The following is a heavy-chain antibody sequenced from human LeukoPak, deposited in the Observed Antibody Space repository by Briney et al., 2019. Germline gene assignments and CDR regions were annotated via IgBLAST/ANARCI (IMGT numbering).Heavy chain of an antibody. J-gene: IGHJ4*02. CDR3: ARNWGIAVAGTGHIDY. Sequence: ASVKVSCKASGYTFTSYYMHWVRQAPGQGLEWMGIINPSGGSTSYAQKFQGRVTMTRDTSTGTVYMELSSLRSEDTGVYYCARNWGIAVAGTGHIDYWGQGTLVTVSS. CDR1: GYTFTSYY. D-gene: IGHD6-19*01. CDR2: INPSGGST. V-gene: IGHV1-46*01.